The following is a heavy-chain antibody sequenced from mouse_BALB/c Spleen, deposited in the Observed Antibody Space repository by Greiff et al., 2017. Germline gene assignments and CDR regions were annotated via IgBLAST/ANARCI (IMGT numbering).Heavy chain of an antibody. CDR1: GYTFTDYA. V-gene: IGHV1S137*01. CDR3: ARGGWLPHYYAMDY. D-gene: IGHD2-3*01. J-gene: IGHJ4*01. Sequence: QVQLQQSGAELVRPGVSVKISCKGSGYTFTDYAMHWVKQSHAKSLEWIGVISTYYGDASYNQKFKGKATMTVDKSSSTAYMELARLTSEDSAIYYCARGGWLPHYYAMDYWGQGTSVTVSS. CDR2: ISTYYGDA.